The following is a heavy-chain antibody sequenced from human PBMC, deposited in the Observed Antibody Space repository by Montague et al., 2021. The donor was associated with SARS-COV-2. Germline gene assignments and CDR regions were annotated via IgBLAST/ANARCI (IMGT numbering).Heavy chain of an antibody. V-gene: IGHV2-70*01. CDR3: ARISAWYSSGWSAFDY. Sequence: PALVKPTQTLTLICTFSGFSLSTSGMCVSWIRQPPGKALEWLALXDWDDDKYYSTSLKTRLTISKDTSKNQVVLTMTNMDPVDTATYYCARISAWYSSGWSAFDYWGQGTLVTVSS. J-gene: IGHJ4*02. CDR2: XDWDDDK. D-gene: IGHD6-19*01. CDR1: GFSLSTSGMC.